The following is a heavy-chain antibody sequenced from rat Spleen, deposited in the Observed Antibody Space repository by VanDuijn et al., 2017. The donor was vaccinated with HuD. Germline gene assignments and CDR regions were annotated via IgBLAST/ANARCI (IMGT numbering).Heavy chain of an antibody. J-gene: IGHJ3*01. CDR2: ITHDGSGS. CDR3: ARPSYGYPFAY. Sequence: EVQLVESGGGLVQPGRSLKLSCEASGFIFSDYYMAWVRQAPKKGLEWAATITHDGSGSYYRDSVKGRFTISRDNAKSTLYLQMDSLRSEDTATYYCARPSYGYPFAYWGQGTLVTVSS. CDR1: GFIFSDYY. D-gene: IGHD1-7*01. V-gene: IGHV5-7*01.